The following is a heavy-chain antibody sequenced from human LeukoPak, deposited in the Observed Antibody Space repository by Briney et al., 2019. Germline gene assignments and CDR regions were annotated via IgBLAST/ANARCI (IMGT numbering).Heavy chain of an antibody. V-gene: IGHV3-73*01. J-gene: IGHJ6*04. CDR3: TRPGGGSDLDV. CDR1: GFTFSGSA. Sequence: GGSLRLSRAASGFTFSGSAMHWVRQASGKGLEWVGRIRSKANSYATAYAASVKGRFTISRDDSKNAAYLQMNSLKTEDTAVYYYTRPGGGSDLDVWGKGTTVTVSS. CDR2: IRSKANSYAT. D-gene: IGHD5-12*01.